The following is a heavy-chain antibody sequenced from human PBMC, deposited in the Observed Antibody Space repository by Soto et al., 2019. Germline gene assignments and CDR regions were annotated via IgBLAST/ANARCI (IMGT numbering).Heavy chain of an antibody. CDR2: INYSGST. D-gene: IGHD2-15*01. J-gene: IGHJ4*02. V-gene: IGHV4-31*03. CDR1: GGSISSRGYY. Sequence: QVQLQESGPGLVKPSQTLSLTCTVSGGSISSRGYYWSWIRQHPGKGLEWIGYINYSGSTYYNPSLKSRVTISADTSKSQFSLKLTSVTAADTAVYYCASAGKYGGNPRIDYWGQGTLVTVSS. CDR3: ASAGKYGGNPRIDY.